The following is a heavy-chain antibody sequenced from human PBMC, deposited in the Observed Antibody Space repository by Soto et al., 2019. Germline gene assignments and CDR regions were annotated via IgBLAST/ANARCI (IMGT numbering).Heavy chain of an antibody. CDR1: GFTFSSYA. Sequence: VGSLRLSCAASGFTFSSYAMSWVRQAPGKGLEWVSAISGSGGSTYYADSVKGRFTISRDNSKNTLYLQMNSLRAEDTAVYYCAKDLPQYIVVVPAAIRGAFDIWGQGTMVTVSS. D-gene: IGHD2-2*02. CDR2: ISGSGGST. J-gene: IGHJ3*02. V-gene: IGHV3-23*01. CDR3: AKDLPQYIVVVPAAIRGAFDI.